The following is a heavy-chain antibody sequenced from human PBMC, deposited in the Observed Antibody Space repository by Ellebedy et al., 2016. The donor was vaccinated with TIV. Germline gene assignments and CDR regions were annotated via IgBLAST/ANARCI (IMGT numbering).Heavy chain of an antibody. CDR1: GYSFTNYW. V-gene: IGHV5-10-1*01. D-gene: IGHD1-14*01. CDR3: ARRLPNRGMDV. Sequence: GESLKISXKGSGYSFTNYWIGWVRQIPGKGLEWLGRVDPSDSYIDYSPSFQGHVTISADQSITTAYLQWSSLKASDTAMYFCARRLPNRGMDVWGQGTTVTVSS. J-gene: IGHJ6*02. CDR2: VDPSDSYI.